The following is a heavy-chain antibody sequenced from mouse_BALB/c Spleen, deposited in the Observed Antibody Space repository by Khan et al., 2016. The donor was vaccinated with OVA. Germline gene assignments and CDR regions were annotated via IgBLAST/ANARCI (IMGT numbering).Heavy chain of an antibody. CDR3: ARIGHFYCGTCDFAVDY. D-gene: IGHD1-1*01. CDR1: GYSITSGYN. Sequence: EVQLQESGPGLVKPSQSLSLTCTVTGYSITSGYNWNWIRQFPGNKLDWMGNIDYAGNINYNPYLKNRISITRDTSKNKFFLKMISVTTEDTAAYYCARIGHFYCGTCDFAVDYWGQGTSVTVSS. V-gene: IGHV3-6*02. J-gene: IGHJ4*01. CDR2: IDYAGNI.